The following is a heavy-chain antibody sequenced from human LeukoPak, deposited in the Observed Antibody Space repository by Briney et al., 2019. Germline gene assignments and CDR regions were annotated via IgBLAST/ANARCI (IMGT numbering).Heavy chain of an antibody. CDR3: ARDPSSSWYGSDY. Sequence: GGTLRLSCAASGFTFSSYGMSWVRQAPGKGLEWVSYISSSSSTIYYADSVKGRFTISRDNAKNSLYLQMNSLRAEDTAVYYCARDPSSSWYGSDYWGQGTLVTVSS. CDR1: GFTFSSYG. D-gene: IGHD6-13*01. V-gene: IGHV3-48*01. CDR2: ISSSSSTI. J-gene: IGHJ4*02.